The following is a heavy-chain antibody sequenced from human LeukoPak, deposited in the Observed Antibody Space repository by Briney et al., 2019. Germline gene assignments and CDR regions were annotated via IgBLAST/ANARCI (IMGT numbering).Heavy chain of an antibody. Sequence: PSETLSLTCTVSGGSISSYYWSWIRQPPGKGLEWIGYIYYSGSTDYNPSLKSRGTISVDTSKNQFSLKLSSVTAADTAVYYCARGFGTNYYYYMDVWGKGTTVTISS. CDR1: GGSISSYY. J-gene: IGHJ6*03. CDR2: IYYSGST. CDR3: ARGFGTNYYYYMDV. D-gene: IGHD2-2*01. V-gene: IGHV4-59*08.